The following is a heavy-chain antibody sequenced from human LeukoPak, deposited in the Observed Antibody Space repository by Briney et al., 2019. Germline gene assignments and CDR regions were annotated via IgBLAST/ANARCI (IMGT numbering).Heavy chain of an antibody. CDR2: IYYSGST. V-gene: IGHV4-31*03. CDR1: GGSISSGGYY. J-gene: IGHJ1*01. CDR3: ASGSAEEWLSRAEYFQH. Sequence: PSETLSLTCTVSGGSISSGGYYWSWIRQHPGKGLEWIGYIYYSGSTYYNPSLKSRVTISVDTSKNQLSLKLSSVTAADTAVYYCASGSAEEWLSRAEYFQHWGQATLVTVSS. D-gene: IGHD3-3*01.